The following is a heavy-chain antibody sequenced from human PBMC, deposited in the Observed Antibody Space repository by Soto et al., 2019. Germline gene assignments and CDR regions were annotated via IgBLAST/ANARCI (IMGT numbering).Heavy chain of an antibody. V-gene: IGHV1-69*01. D-gene: IGHD3-22*01. CDR2: IIPIFGTA. J-gene: IGHJ4*02. Sequence: QVQLVQSGAEVKKPGSSVKVSCKASGGTFSSYAISWVRQAPGQGLEWMGGIIPIFGTANYAQKFQGRVTITADESTSTAYMELSSLRSEDTAVYYCARGGGPRYDSSGYCYDHFDYWGQGTLVTVSS. CDR3: ARGGGPRYDSSGYCYDHFDY. CDR1: GGTFSSYA.